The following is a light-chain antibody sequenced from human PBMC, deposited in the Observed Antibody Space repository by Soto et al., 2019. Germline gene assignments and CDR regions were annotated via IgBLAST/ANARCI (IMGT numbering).Light chain of an antibody. Sequence: QSVLTQPPLASGTPGQRVTISCSGSSSNIGSNTVNWYQQLPGTAPKLLIYSNNQRPSGVPDRFSGSKSGTSASLAISGLQSEDEADYYCAAWDDSLNGPVVFGGGTKLTV. V-gene: IGLV1-44*01. J-gene: IGLJ2*01. CDR3: AAWDDSLNGPVV. CDR2: SNN. CDR1: SSNIGSNT.